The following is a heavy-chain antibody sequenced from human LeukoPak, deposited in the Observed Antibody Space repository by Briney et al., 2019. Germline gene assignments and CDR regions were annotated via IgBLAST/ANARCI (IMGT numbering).Heavy chain of an antibody. V-gene: IGHV3-23*01. J-gene: IGHJ4*02. CDR1: GFTFSSYA. CDR3: AKDFLYSYGYLDRGYFDY. D-gene: IGHD5-18*01. CDR2: ISGSGGST. Sequence: GGSLRLSCAASGFTFSSYAMSWVRQAPGKGLEWVSAISGSGGSTYYADSVKGRFTISRDNSKNTLYLQMNSLRAEDTAVYYCAKDFLYSYGYLDRGYFDYWGQGTLVTVSS.